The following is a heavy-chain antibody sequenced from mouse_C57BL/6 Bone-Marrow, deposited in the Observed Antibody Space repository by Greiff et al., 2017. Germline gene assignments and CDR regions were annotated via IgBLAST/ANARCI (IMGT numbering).Heavy chain of an antibody. Sequence: EVKLMESGEGLVKPGGSLKLSCAASGFTFSSYAMSWVRQTPEKRLEWVAYISSGGDYIYYADTVKGRFTISRDNARNTLYLQMSSLKSEDAAMYYCTRCCYGSSYNCAMDYWGQGASVTVSS. CDR1: GFTFSSYA. CDR2: ISSGGDYI. CDR3: TRCCYGSSYNCAMDY. J-gene: IGHJ4*01. V-gene: IGHV5-9-1*02. D-gene: IGHD1-1*01.